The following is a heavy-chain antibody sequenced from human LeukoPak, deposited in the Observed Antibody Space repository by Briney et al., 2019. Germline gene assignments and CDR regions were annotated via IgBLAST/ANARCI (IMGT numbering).Heavy chain of an antibody. CDR3: AKDRPNFYETSGSYYKIKGDF. CDR1: GFTFSRSA. V-gene: IGHV3-23*01. CDR2: IIYSGGAT. Sequence: PGGSLRLSCAASGFTFSRSAMTWVRQGPGTGLEFVASIIYSGGATYYADSVKGRFTISRDNSKNTLYLQMNSLRGEDTAVYYCAKDRPNFYETSGSYYKIKGDFWGQGSLVTVSS. J-gene: IGHJ4*02. D-gene: IGHD3-10*01.